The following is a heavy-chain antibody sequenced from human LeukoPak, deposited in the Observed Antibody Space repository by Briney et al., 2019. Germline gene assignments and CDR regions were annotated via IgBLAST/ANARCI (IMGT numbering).Heavy chain of an antibody. CDR2: IYYSGST. D-gene: IGHD2-2*02. V-gene: IGHV4-39*01. CDR3: ARLRYCSSTSCYNVYDYYYYGMDV. J-gene: IGHJ6*02. CDR1: GGSISSSSYY. Sequence: SETLSLTCTVSGGSISSSSYYRGWIRQPPGKGLEWIGSIYYSGSTYYNPSLKSRVTISVDTSKNQFSLKLSSVTAADTAVYYCARLRYCSSTSCYNVYDYYYYGMDVWGQGTTVTVSS.